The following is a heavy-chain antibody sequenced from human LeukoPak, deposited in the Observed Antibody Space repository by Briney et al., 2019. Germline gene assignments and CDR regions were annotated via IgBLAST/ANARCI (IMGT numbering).Heavy chain of an antibody. Sequence: SETLSLTCTASGGSISSYYWSWIRQPPGKGLEWIGYIYYSGSTNYNPSLKSRVTISVDTSKHQFSLKLSSVTAADTAVYYCASGAWFGELLPAYWGQGTLVTVSS. CDR1: GGSISSYY. CDR2: IYYSGST. V-gene: IGHV4-59*08. CDR3: ASGAWFGELLPAY. D-gene: IGHD3-10*01. J-gene: IGHJ4*02.